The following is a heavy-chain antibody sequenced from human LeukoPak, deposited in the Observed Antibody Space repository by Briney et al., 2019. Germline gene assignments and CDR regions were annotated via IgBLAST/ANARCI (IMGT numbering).Heavy chain of an antibody. J-gene: IGHJ4*02. CDR1: GYTFTGYY. V-gene: IGHV1-2*02. Sequence: GASVKVSCKASGYTFTGYYMHWVRQVPGQALEWMAWINPNSGGTNYAQKFQGRVTMTRDTAITTAYMEMSGLRAEDTAVYYCARGFSSWYLSPYYLEYCGQGTPVTVSS. CDR2: INPNSGGT. CDR3: ARGFSSWYLSPYYLEY. D-gene: IGHD6-13*01.